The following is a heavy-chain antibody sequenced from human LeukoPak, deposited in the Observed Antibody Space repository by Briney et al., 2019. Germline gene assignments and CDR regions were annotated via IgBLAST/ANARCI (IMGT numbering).Heavy chain of an antibody. J-gene: IGHJ4*02. CDR2: IKSKTDGGT. Sequence: GGSLRLSCAVSGFIVSTNYMSWVRQAPGKGLEWVGRIKSKTDGGTDYAAPVKGRFTISRDDSKNTLYLQMNSLKTEDTAVYYCTTDPFQNIVVVPAAIIKMDYWGQGTLVTVAS. D-gene: IGHD2-2*01. V-gene: IGHV3-15*01. CDR3: TTDPFQNIVVVPAAIIKMDY. CDR1: GFIVSTNY.